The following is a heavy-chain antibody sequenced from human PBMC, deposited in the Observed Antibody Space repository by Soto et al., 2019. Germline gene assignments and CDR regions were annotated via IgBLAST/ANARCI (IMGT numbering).Heavy chain of an antibody. V-gene: IGHV3-30*18. Sequence: HPGGSLRLSCAASGFTFSSYGMHWVRQAPGKGLEWVAVISYDGSNKYYADSVKGRFTISRDNSKNTLYLQMNSLRAEDTAVYYCAKDRYCSGGSCYGPMKDWGQGTLVTVSS. J-gene: IGHJ4*02. CDR1: GFTFSSYG. CDR2: ISYDGSNK. CDR3: AKDRYCSGGSCYGPMKD. D-gene: IGHD2-15*01.